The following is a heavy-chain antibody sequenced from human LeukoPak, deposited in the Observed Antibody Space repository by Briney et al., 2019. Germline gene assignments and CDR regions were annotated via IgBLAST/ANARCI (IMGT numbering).Heavy chain of an antibody. CDR3: ARVYSSSWKRLFNWFDP. CDR1: GYTFTSYD. CDR2: MNPNSGNT. Sequence: ASVKVSCKASGYTFTSYDINWVRQATGQGLEWMGWMNPNSGNTGYAQKFQGRVTMTRNTSISTAYTELSSLRSEDTAVYYCARVYSSSWKRLFNWFDPWGQGTLVTVSS. D-gene: IGHD6-13*01. J-gene: IGHJ5*02. V-gene: IGHV1-8*01.